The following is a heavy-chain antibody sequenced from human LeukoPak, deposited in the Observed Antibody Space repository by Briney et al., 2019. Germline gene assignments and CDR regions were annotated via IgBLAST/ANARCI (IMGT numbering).Heavy chain of an antibody. CDR2: IIPIFCTA. CDR1: GGTFSSYA. D-gene: IGHD1-26*01. Sequence: SVKVSCKASGGTFSSYAISWVRQAPGQGLEWMGRIIPIFCTANYAQKFQGRVTITTDESTSTAYMELSSLRFEDTAVYYCARDGSGSYSPTFDYWGQGTLVTVSS. V-gene: IGHV1-69*05. CDR3: ARDGSGSYSPTFDY. J-gene: IGHJ4*02.